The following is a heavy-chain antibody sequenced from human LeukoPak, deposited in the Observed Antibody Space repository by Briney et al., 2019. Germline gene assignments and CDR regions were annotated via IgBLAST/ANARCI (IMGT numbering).Heavy chain of an antibody. V-gene: IGHV1-2*02. Sequence: ASVKVSCKASGYTFTGYYMHWVRQAPGQGLEWMGWINPNSGATNYAQKFQGRVTMTRDTSISTASMELSSLKPDDTAVYYCAKELLLWFGELLRVDAFDIWGQGTMVTVSS. D-gene: IGHD3-10*01. CDR2: INPNSGAT. CDR3: AKELLLWFGELLRVDAFDI. CDR1: GYTFTGYY. J-gene: IGHJ3*02.